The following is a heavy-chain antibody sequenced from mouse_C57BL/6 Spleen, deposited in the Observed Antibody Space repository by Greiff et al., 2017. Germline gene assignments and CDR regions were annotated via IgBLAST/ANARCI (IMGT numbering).Heavy chain of an antibody. CDR3: ATITTVVAPFDY. D-gene: IGHD1-1*01. J-gene: IGHJ2*01. CDR1: GFTFSDYG. CDR2: ISSGSSTI. V-gene: IGHV5-17*01. Sequence: EVKVEESGGGLVKPGGSLKLSCAASGFTFSDYGMHWVRQAPEKGLEWVAYISSGSSTIYYADTVKGRFTISRDNAKNTLFLQMTSLRSEDTAMYYCATITTVVAPFDYWGQGTTLTVSS.